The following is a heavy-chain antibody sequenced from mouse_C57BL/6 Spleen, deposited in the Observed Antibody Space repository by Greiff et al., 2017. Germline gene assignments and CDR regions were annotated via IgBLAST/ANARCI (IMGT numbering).Heavy chain of an antibody. CDR2: IDPSDSYT. Sequence: QVQLQQPGAELVKPGASVKLSCKASGYTFTSYWMQWVKQRPGQGLEWIGEIDPSDSYTNYNQKFKGKATLTVDTSSSTAYMQLSSLTSEDSAVYYCARRKGFQILWYFDVWGTGTTVTVSS. J-gene: IGHJ1*03. CDR1: GYTFTSYW. V-gene: IGHV1-50*01. CDR3: ARRKGFQILWYFDV.